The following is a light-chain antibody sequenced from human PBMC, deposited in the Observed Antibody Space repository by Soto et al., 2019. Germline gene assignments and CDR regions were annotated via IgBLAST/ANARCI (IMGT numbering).Light chain of an antibody. J-gene: IGKJ1*01. CDR2: GAS. V-gene: IGKV3-20*01. CDR3: HQYASSFGT. CDR1: QGVSSSY. Sequence: EIVLTPSPGTLSLSPGERATLSCRASQGVSSSYLAWYQQKPGQAPRLLIYGASNRATGIPDRFSGSGSGTNFALTISRLEPEDFALYYCHQYASSFGTFGQGTKVDIK.